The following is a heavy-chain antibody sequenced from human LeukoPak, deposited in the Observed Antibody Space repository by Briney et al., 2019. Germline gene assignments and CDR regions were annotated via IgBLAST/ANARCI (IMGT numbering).Heavy chain of an antibody. Sequence: GGSLRLSCAASGFTFSSYAMHWVRQAPGKGLEWVAVISYDGSNKYYADSVKGRFTISRDNSKNTLYLQMNSLRAEDTAVYYCARSTSPPGPWGQGTLVTVSS. CDR2: ISYDGSNK. CDR1: GFTFSSYA. J-gene: IGHJ5*02. D-gene: IGHD2-2*01. V-gene: IGHV3-30-3*01. CDR3: ARSTSPPGP.